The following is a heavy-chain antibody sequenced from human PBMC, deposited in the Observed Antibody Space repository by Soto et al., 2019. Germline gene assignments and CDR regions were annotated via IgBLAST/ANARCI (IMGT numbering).Heavy chain of an antibody. Sequence: SLRLSCAASGFTVSSYYMSWVRQAPGKGLEWVSVIYNSGGTYYADSVKGRFTISRDNSNNTLYLQMNSMRADDTAMYYCARDLGGYLDYWGQGTEVTVSS. J-gene: IGHJ4*02. D-gene: IGHD2-15*01. CDR2: IYNSGGT. CDR3: ARDLGGYLDY. V-gene: IGHV3-53*01. CDR1: GFTVSSYY.